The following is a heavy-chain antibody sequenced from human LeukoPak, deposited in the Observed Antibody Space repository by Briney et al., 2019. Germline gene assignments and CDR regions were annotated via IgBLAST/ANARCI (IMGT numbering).Heavy chain of an antibody. CDR1: GYSINSGYY. CDR3: ARSRRSVLLWSGEFTFDY. CDR2: ISYSGNT. D-gene: IGHD3-10*01. Sequence: SETLSLTCTVSGYSINSGYYWGWIRQPPGKGLEWIGSISYSGNTYYNPSLKSRVAISVDTFQNQFSLKLTSVIAADTAVYYCARSRRSVLLWSGEFTFDYWGQGTLVTVSS. J-gene: IGHJ4*02. V-gene: IGHV4-38-2*02.